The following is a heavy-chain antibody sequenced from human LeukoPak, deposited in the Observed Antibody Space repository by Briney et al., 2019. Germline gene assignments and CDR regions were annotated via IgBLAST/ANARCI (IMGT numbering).Heavy chain of an antibody. Sequence: GGSLRLSCAASGFTFSRFAMHWVRQAPGKGLEWVAFIRFDGSNKYYADSVKGRFTSSRDNAKNSLYLQMNSLRAEDTAVYYCARDRIPYCSGGSCSYFDYWGQGTLVTFSS. J-gene: IGHJ4*02. CDR1: GFTFSRFA. D-gene: IGHD2-15*01. CDR3: ARDRIPYCSGGSCSYFDY. CDR2: IRFDGSNK. V-gene: IGHV3-30*02.